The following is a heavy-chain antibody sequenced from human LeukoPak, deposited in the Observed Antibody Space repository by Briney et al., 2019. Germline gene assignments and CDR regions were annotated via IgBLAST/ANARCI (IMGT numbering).Heavy chain of an antibody. CDR1: GYSFTSYW. Sequence: GKSLKISCKGSGYSFTSYWIGWVRQMPGKGLEWMGIIHPGDSDTRYSPSFQGQVTISADKSISTAYLQWSSLKASDTAMYYCARQGSGYSPTYYYYMDVWGKGTTVTISS. D-gene: IGHD5-18*01. V-gene: IGHV5-51*01. J-gene: IGHJ6*03. CDR2: IHPGDSDT. CDR3: ARQGSGYSPTYYYYMDV.